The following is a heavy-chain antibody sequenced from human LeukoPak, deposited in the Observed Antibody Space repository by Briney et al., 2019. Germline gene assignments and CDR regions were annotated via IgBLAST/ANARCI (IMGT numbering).Heavy chain of an antibody. CDR3: ARGLYLYYDFWSGKPRSMNWFDP. CDR1: GGSFSGYY. Sequence: PSETLSLTCAVYGGSFSGYYWSWIRQPPGKGLEWIGEINHSGSTNYNPSLKSRVTISVDTSKNQFSLKLSSVTAADTAVYCCARGLYLYYDFWSGKPRSMNWFDPWGQGTLVTVSS. D-gene: IGHD3-3*01. CDR2: INHSGST. J-gene: IGHJ5*02. V-gene: IGHV4-34*01.